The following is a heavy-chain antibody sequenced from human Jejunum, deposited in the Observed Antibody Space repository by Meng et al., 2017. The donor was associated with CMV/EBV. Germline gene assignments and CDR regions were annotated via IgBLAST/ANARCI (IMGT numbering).Heavy chain of an antibody. D-gene: IGHD6-13*01. CDR1: GFNVSTNY. CDR3: ASGYIEGHHLGY. CDR2: LYSGGNT. J-gene: IGHJ4*02. Sequence: EVQLVGSGGDLVQPGGSLRLCCAASGFNVSTNYMSRVRQAPGKGLEWVSALYSGGNTYYADSVKGRFTLSRDNSKNTLYLQMSSLGVEDTAVYYCASGYIEGHHLGYWGQGTLVTVSS. V-gene: IGHV3-66*01.